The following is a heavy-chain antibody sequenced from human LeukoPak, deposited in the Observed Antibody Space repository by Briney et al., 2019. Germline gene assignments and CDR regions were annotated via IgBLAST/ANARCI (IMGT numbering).Heavy chain of an antibody. CDR2: ISRNSGAI. D-gene: IGHD4-17*01. CDR3: AKDIGSMVTTFDS. CDR1: GFTFDNYA. J-gene: IGHJ4*02. V-gene: IGHV3-9*01. Sequence: GGSLRLSCAASGFTFDNYAMHWVRQVPGKGLEWVSGISRNSGAIGYADSVEGRFTISRDNVKNVLYLEVNSLRAEDTAFYYCAKDIGSMVTTFDSWGQGTLVTVSS.